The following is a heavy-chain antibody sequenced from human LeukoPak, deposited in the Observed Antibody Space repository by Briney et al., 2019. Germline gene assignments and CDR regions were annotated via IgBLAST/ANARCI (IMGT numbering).Heavy chain of an antibody. D-gene: IGHD6-13*01. J-gene: IGHJ4*02. CDR3: ARLGIAAAGRGY. CDR1: GFTFSSYG. Sequence: GRSLRLSCAASGFTFSSYGMHWVRQAPGKGLVWVAVISYDGSNKYYADSVKGRFTISRDNSKNTLYLQMNSLRAEDTAVYYCARLGIAAAGRGYWGQGTLDTVSS. V-gene: IGHV3-30*03. CDR2: ISYDGSNK.